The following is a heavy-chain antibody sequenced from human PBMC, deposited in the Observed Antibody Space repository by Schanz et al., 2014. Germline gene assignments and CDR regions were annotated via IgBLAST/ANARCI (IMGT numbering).Heavy chain of an antibody. CDR1: GFTFSSYT. J-gene: IGHJ3*02. Sequence: VQLVESGGGLVKPGDSLRLSCAASGFTFSSYTMKWVRQAPGKGLEWVAIISYDGRHKNYADSVKGRFTISRDNSKNTLYLEMNSLRAEDTALYYCGKDPHKDYGGKPQTLDMWGQGTMVTVSS. CDR2: ISYDGRHK. V-gene: IGHV3-30*18. D-gene: IGHD4-17*01. CDR3: GKDPHKDYGGKPQTLDM.